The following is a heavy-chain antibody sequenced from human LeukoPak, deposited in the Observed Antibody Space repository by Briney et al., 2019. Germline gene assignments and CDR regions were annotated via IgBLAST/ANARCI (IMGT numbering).Heavy chain of an antibody. CDR1: GFTFSSNY. Sequence: GGSLRLSCAASGFTFSSNYMSWVRQAPGKGLEWVSAISGNGGSTYYADSVKGRFTISRDNSKNTLYLQMNSLRAEDTAVYYCAKEGYDSSGYYFDYWGQGTLVTVSS. CDR2: ISGNGGST. J-gene: IGHJ4*02. D-gene: IGHD3-22*01. CDR3: AKEGYDSSGYYFDY. V-gene: IGHV3-23*01.